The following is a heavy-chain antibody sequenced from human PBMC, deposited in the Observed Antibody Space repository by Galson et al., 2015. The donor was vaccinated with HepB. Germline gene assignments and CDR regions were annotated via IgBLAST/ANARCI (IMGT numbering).Heavy chain of an antibody. Sequence: SVKVSCKASGGTFSSYAISWVRQAPGQGLEWMGRIIPILGIANYAQKFQGRVTITADKSTSTAYMELSSLRSEDTAVYYCARDRGTMVRGPSSDAFDIWGQGTMVTVSS. CDR2: IIPILGIA. CDR3: ARDRGTMVRGPSSDAFDI. D-gene: IGHD3-10*01. CDR1: GGTFSSYA. V-gene: IGHV1-69*04. J-gene: IGHJ3*02.